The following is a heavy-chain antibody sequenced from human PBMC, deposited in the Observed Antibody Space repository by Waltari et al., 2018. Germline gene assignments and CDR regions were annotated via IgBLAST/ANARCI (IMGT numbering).Heavy chain of an antibody. CDR2: ISYDGSNK. CDR3: ARGPPTRGDI. V-gene: IGHV3-30-3*01. CDR1: GFTFSSYA. D-gene: IGHD5-12*01. Sequence: QVQLVESGGGGVQPGRSLRLSCAASGFTFSSYAMHWVRQAPGKGLEWVAVISYDGSNKYYADSVKGRFTISRDNSKNTLYLQMNSLRAEDTAVYYCARGPPTRGDIWGQGTMVTVSS. J-gene: IGHJ3*02.